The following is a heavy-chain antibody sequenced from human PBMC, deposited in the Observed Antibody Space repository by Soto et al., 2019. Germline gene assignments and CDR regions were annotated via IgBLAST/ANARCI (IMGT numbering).Heavy chain of an antibody. CDR3: ARFDVLRYFDLDY. V-gene: IGHV4-39*01. Sequence: PSETLSLTCTVSGGSISSTSYYWGWIRQPPGKGLEWIGSIYYSGSTYYNPSLKSRVTISVDTSKNQFSLKLSSVTAADTAVYYCARFDVLRYFDLDYWGQGTLVTVSS. D-gene: IGHD3-9*01. CDR2: IYYSGST. CDR1: GGSISSTSYY. J-gene: IGHJ4*02.